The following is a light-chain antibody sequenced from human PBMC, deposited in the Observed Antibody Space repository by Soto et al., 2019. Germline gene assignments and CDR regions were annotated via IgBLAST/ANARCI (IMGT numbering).Light chain of an antibody. V-gene: IGLV2-23*02. CDR3: ASFAVVDTVV. CDR2: EVT. CDR1: SSDVGSYNL. Sequence: QSVLTQPASVSGSVGQSITTSCTGTSSDVGSYNLVSWYQQHPGKAPKLMIYEVTKRPSGVSNRLSGSKSGNTASLTISGLQAEDEADYYCASFAVVDTVVFGGGTKLTVL. J-gene: IGLJ2*01.